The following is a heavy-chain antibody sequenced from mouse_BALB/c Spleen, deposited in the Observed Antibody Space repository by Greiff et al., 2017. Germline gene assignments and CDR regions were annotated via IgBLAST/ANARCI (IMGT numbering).Heavy chain of an antibody. CDR2: ISSGGSYT. J-gene: IGHJ4*01. Sequence: EVQGVESGGDLVKPGGSLKLSCAASGFTFSSYGMSWVRQTPDKRLEWVATISSGGSYTYYPDSVKGRFTISRDNAKNTLYLQMSSLKSEDTAMYYCAIYYGNYGTVDYWGQGTSVTVSS. V-gene: IGHV5-6*01. CDR1: GFTFSSYG. D-gene: IGHD2-1*01. CDR3: AIYYGNYGTVDY.